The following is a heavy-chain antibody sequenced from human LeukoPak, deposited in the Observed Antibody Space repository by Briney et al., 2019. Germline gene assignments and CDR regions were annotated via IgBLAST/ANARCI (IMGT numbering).Heavy chain of an antibody. CDR1: GFPFRDHA. J-gene: IGHJ4*02. V-gene: IGHV3-30*03. Sequence: GGSLRLSCEASGFPFRDHAMRWVRQAPGKGLEWVAVISYDARHENYADSVKGRFTVSRDDSRSTLYLQRNSLKTDDTAVYFCARDEFDGYNLGPSIYWGQGTLVTVSS. CDR2: ISYDARHE. CDR3: ARDEFDGYNLGPSIY. D-gene: IGHD5-24*01.